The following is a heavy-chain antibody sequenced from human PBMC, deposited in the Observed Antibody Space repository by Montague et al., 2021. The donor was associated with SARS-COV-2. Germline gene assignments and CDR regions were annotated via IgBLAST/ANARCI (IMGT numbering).Heavy chain of an antibody. CDR1: GDTVSSNSAA. Sequence: CAISGDTVSSNSAAWNWIRQSPSRGREWLGRTYYRSKWYNDYAVXVKSRITINPDTSKNQFSLQLNSVTPEDTAVYYCARGSSGYYTPRPFDYWGQGTLVTVSS. CDR2: TYYRSKWYN. D-gene: IGHD3-22*01. CDR3: ARGSSGYYTPRPFDY. J-gene: IGHJ4*02. V-gene: IGHV6-1*01.